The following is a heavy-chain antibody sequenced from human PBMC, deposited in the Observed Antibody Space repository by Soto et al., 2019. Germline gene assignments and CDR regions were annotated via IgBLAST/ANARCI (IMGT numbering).Heavy chain of an antibody. Sequence: ASVKVSCKASGYTFTGYYMHWVRQAPGQGLEWMGWINPNSGGTNYAQKFQGRVTMTRDTSISTAYMELSRLRSDDTAVYYCARASRLYYYYGMDVWGQGTTVTVSS. J-gene: IGHJ6*02. D-gene: IGHD6-13*01. CDR1: GYTFTGYY. CDR3: ARASRLYYYYGMDV. V-gene: IGHV1-2*02. CDR2: INPNSGGT.